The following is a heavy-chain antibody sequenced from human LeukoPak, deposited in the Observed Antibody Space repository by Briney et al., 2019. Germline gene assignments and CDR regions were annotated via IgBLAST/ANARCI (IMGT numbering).Heavy chain of an antibody. V-gene: IGHV4-39*01. CDR3: ARVQRWELLSAAYYFDY. J-gene: IGHJ4*02. Sequence: SETLSLTCTVSGGSISSSIYYWGWIRQPPGKGLEWIGSIYYSGSTYYNPSLKSRVTISVDTSKNQFSLKLSSVTAADTAVYYCARVQRWELLSAAYYFDYWGQGTLVTVSS. CDR2: IYYSGST. CDR1: GGSISSSIYY. D-gene: IGHD1-26*01.